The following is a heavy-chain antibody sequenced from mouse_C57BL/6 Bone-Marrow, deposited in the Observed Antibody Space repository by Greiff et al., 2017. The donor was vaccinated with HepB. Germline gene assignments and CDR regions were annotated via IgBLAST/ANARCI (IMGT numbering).Heavy chain of an antibody. Sequence: VQLQQSGAELVRPGTSVKVSCKASGYAFTNYLIEWVKQRPGQGLEWIGVINPGSGGTNYNEKFKGKATLTADKSSSTAYMQLSSLTSEDSAVYFCARALITTVVAPYFDVWGTGTTVTVSS. CDR2: INPGSGGT. CDR3: ARALITTVVAPYFDV. CDR1: GYAFTNYL. J-gene: IGHJ1*03. V-gene: IGHV1-54*01. D-gene: IGHD1-1*01.